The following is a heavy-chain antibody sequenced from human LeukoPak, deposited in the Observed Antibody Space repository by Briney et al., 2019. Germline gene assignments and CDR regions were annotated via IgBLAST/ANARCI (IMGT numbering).Heavy chain of an antibody. D-gene: IGHD3-22*01. J-gene: IGHJ4*02. V-gene: IGHV3-21*01. Sequence: GGSLRLSCAASGFTFSSYSMNWVRQAPGQGLEWVSSISSSSSYIYYADSVKGRFTISRDNAKNSLYLQMNSLRAEDTAVYYCARVHDSSGYYYGYWGQGTLVTVSS. CDR2: ISSSSSYI. CDR3: ARVHDSSGYYYGY. CDR1: GFTFSSYS.